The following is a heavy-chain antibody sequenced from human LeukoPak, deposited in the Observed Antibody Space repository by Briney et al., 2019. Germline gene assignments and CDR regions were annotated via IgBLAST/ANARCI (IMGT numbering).Heavy chain of an antibody. CDR2: INHSGST. CDR3: ARGVVVVPAHHMDV. V-gene: IGHV4-34*01. CDR1: GGSFSGYY. J-gene: IGHJ6*03. Sequence: SETLSLTCAVYGGSFSGYYWSWIRQPPGKGLEWIGEINHSGSTNYNPSLKSRVTISVDTSKNQFSLKLSSVTAADTAVYYCARGVVVVPAHHMDVWGKGTTVTVSS. D-gene: IGHD2-2*01.